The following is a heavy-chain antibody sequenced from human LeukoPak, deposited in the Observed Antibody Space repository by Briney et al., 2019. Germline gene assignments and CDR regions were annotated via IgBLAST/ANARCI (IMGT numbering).Heavy chain of an antibody. D-gene: IGHD1-7*01. CDR3: ARRGITGTTRSLPYFDY. Sequence: SETLSLTCTVSGYSISSGYYWGWIRQPPGKGLEWIGSIYHSGSTYYNPSLKSRVATSVDTSKNQFSLTLSSVTAADTAVYYCARRGITGTTRSLPYFDYWGQGTLVTVSS. V-gene: IGHV4-38-2*02. CDR1: GYSISSGYY. CDR2: IYHSGST. J-gene: IGHJ4*02.